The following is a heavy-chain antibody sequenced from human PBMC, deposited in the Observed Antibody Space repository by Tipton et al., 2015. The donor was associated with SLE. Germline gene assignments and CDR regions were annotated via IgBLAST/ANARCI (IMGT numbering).Heavy chain of an antibody. CDR1: GYSISSGYY. CDR3: ARPYVIARYWYFDL. CDR2: VYHSVSN. Sequence: TLSLTCAVSGYSISSGYYWGWIWQPPGKGLEWSGRVYHSVSNYYNPALKSRVTLPVDTSKNQFSLKLSSVTAADTAVYYCARPYVIARYWYFDLWGRDTLVTVSS. V-gene: IGHV4-38-2*01. J-gene: IGHJ2*01. D-gene: IGHD2-21*01.